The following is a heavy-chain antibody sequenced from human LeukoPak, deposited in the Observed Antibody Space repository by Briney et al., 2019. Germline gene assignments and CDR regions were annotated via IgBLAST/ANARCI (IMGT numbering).Heavy chain of an antibody. CDR2: IKQDGSEK. CDR1: GFTLSSYW. Sequence: GGSLRLSCAASGFTLSSYWMSWVRQAPGKGLEWVANIKQDGSEKYYVDSVKGRFTISRDNAKNSLYLQMNSLRVEDTAVYYCARDSLGSSFDYWGQGTLVTVSS. V-gene: IGHV3-7*03. CDR3: ARDSLGSSFDY. J-gene: IGHJ4*02. D-gene: IGHD2-15*01.